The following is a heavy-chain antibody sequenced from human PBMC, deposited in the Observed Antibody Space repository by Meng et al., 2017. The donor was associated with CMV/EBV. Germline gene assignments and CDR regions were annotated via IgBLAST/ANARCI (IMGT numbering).Heavy chain of an antibody. D-gene: IGHD5-18*01. Sequence: SVKVSCKASGGTFSSYAISWVRQAPGQGLEWMGGIIPIFGTANYAQKFQGRVTITTDESTSTAYMELSSLRSEDMAVYYCARGDTAMVDYYYYGMDVWGQGTTVTVSS. CDR1: GGTFSSYA. CDR2: IIPIFGTA. CDR3: ARGDTAMVDYYYYGMDV. V-gene: IGHV1-69*05. J-gene: IGHJ6*02.